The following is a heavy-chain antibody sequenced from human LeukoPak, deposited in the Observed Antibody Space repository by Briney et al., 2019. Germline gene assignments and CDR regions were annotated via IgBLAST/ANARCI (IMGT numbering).Heavy chain of an antibody. V-gene: IGHV3-15*01. D-gene: IGHD1-26*01. CDR1: GFTFSTYW. CDR2: IKSKPDGGAI. J-gene: IGHJ4*02. CDR3: TRDKLELRQFDY. Sequence: SLRLSCSASGFTFSTYWMSWVRQAPGKGLEWVGRIKSKPDGGAIDYAAPVKGRFIIPRDDSKDMLYLQMNSLKTEDTGVYYCTRDKLELRQFDYWGQGTLVTVSS.